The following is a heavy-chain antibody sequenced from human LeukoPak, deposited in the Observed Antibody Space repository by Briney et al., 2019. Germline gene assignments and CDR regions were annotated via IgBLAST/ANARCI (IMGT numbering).Heavy chain of an antibody. CDR2: ISAYNGNT. CDR1: GYTFTSYG. J-gene: IGHJ4*02. D-gene: IGHD5-24*01. V-gene: IGHV1-18*01. CDR3: AREIGPIQLHLWGSAFDY. Sequence: ASVKVSCKASGYTFTSYGISWVRQAPGQGLEWMGWISAYNGNTNYAQKLQGRVTMTTDTSTSTAYMELRSLRSDDTAVYYCAREIGPIQLHLWGSAFDYWGQGTLVTVSS.